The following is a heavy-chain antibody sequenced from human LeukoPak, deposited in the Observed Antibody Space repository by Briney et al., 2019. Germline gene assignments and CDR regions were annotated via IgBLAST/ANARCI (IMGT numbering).Heavy chain of an antibody. Sequence: GGSLRLSCAASGFTFSSYWTHWVRQAPGKGLVWVSRINSDGSSTSYADSVKGRFTISRDNAKNTLYLQMNSLRAEDTAVYYCARDSQWLRWFDPWGQGTLVTVSS. V-gene: IGHV3-74*01. D-gene: IGHD5-12*01. CDR2: INSDGSST. CDR1: GFTFSSYW. CDR3: ARDSQWLRWFDP. J-gene: IGHJ5*02.